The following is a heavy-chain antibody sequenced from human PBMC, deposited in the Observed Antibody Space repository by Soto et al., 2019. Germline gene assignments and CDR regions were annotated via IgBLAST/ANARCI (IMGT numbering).Heavy chain of an antibody. V-gene: IGHV4-4*02. CDR2: VYHTGST. CDR3: ATLPPRIVVVVLPIPS. J-gene: IGHJ4*02. CDR1: GGSISSTNW. Sequence: QVQLQQTGPRLARPSGTLSLTCVVSGGSISSTNWWTWVRQTPGKGLEWIGEVYHTGSTKYIPSLKSRVTISLDKSNNQFSLKLKSVTAADTAVYYCATLPPRIVVVVLPIPSWGQGTLVTVSS. D-gene: IGHD2-15*01.